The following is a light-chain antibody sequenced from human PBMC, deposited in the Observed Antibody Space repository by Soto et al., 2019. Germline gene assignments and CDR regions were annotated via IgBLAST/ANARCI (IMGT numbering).Light chain of an antibody. Sequence: ELVLTPSPATLSSFPVGGVTLSVRASHAVNTRLAWYQHQPAQAPRLLISLPSKRDAGITSRFSGSGSETELDLTIREGEPEDFAVYYCHQRQRGPRPFGKGTKWIS. CDR3: HQRQRGPRP. V-gene: IGKV3D-11*01. J-gene: IGKJ1*01. CDR2: LPS. CDR1: HAVNTR.